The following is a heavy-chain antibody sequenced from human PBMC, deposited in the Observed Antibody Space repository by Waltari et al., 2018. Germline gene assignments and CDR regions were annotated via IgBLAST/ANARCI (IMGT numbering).Heavy chain of an antibody. CDR2: IVSGGNT. CDR3: ASSPKEGY. V-gene: IGHV3-53*01. CDR1: GFTVNNNY. Sequence: EVQLVESGGGLIQPGGSLRVSCAASGFTVNNNYMIWVRQAPGKGLGWVSLIVSGGNTFYADSVRGRFTISRDSSKNTLYLQMNSLRTEDTAIYYCASSPKEGYWGQGTLVTVSS. J-gene: IGHJ4*02.